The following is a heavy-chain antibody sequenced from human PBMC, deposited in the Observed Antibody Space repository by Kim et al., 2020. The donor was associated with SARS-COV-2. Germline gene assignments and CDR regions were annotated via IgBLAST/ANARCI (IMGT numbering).Heavy chain of an antibody. V-gene: IGHV4-39*01. CDR2: IYYSGST. D-gene: IGHD3-22*01. CDR1: GGSISSSSYY. Sequence: SETLSLTCTVSGGSISSSSYYWGWIRQPPGKGLEWIGSIYYSGSTYYNPSLKSRVTISVDTSKNQFSLKLSSVTAADTAVYYCARALLYYYDSSGKGALDYWGQGTLVTVSS. CDR3: ARALLYYYDSSGKGALDY. J-gene: IGHJ4*02.